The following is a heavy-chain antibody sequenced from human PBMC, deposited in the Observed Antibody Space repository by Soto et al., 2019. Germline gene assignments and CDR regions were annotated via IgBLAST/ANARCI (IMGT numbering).Heavy chain of an antibody. D-gene: IGHD6-19*01. Sequence: QVQLVQSGAEVKKPGSSVKVSCKASGGTFSNYAFSWVRQAPGQGLEWLGGIMPIFGRADYAQKFRDRVTITADESTSTAHMELSSLRSEDTAVYYCASWLEEAGIGGNYYYGMDVWGQGTTVTVSS. V-gene: IGHV1-69*12. J-gene: IGHJ6*02. CDR3: ASWLEEAGIGGNYYYGMDV. CDR1: GGTFSNYA. CDR2: IMPIFGRA.